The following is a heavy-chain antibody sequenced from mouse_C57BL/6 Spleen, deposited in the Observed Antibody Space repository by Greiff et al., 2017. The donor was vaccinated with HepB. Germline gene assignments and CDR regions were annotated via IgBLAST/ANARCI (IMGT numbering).Heavy chain of an antibody. CDR1: GYTFTSYW. CDR2: IYPSDSET. CDR3: AREGVITSFDY. Sequence: VQLQQSGAELVRPGSSVKLSCKASGYTFTSYWMDWVKQRPGQGLEWIGNIYPSDSETHYNQKFKDKATLTVDKSSSTAYMQLSSLTSEDSAVYYCAREGVITSFDYWGQGTTLTVSS. V-gene: IGHV1-61*01. J-gene: IGHJ2*01. D-gene: IGHD1-1*01.